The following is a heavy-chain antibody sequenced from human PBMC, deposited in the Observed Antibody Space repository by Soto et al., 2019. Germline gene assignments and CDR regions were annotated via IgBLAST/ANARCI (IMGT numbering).Heavy chain of an antibody. D-gene: IGHD2-2*03. CDR2: ISGSGGST. CDR3: ARDRQCRRGYFWH. V-gene: IGHV3-23*01. CDR1: GFTFSSYA. Sequence: GGSLRLSCAASGFTFSSYAMSWVRQAPGKGLEWVSAISGSGGSTYYADSVKGRFTISRDNSKNTLYLQMNSLRAEDTAVYFCARDRQCRRGYFWHWGQGALVTVSS. J-gene: IGHJ1*01.